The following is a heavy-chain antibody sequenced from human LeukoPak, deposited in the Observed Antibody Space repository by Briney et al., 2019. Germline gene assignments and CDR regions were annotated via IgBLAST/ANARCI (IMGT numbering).Heavy chain of an antibody. D-gene: IGHD2-21*01. J-gene: IGHJ6*02. CDR1: GGSISSSSYY. V-gene: IGHV4-39*01. CDR2: IYYSGST. Sequence: SETLSLTCTVCGGSISSSSYYWGWIRQPPGEGLEWIGSIYYSGSTYYNPSLKSRVTISVDTSKNQFSLKLSSVTAADTAVYYCASISAYYYYGMDVWGQGTTVTVSS. CDR3: ASISAYYYYGMDV.